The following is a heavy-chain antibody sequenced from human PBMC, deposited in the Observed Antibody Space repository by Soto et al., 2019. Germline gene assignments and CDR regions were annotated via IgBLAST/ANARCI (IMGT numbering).Heavy chain of an antibody. Sequence: QVQLQQWGAGLLKPSETLSLTCAVYGGSFSGYYWTWIRQPPGTGLEWIGEINHSGSTNYNPSLMSRVTISVDTYESKFSLKLTSVTAADTAVYYCAIGKITGLFDYWGQGTLVTVST. D-gene: IGHD2-8*02. V-gene: IGHV4-34*01. CDR3: AIGKITGLFDY. CDR1: GGSFSGYY. CDR2: INHSGST. J-gene: IGHJ4*02.